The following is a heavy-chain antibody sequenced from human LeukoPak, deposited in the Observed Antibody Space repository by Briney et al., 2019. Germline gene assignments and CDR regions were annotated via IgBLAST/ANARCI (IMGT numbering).Heavy chain of an antibody. D-gene: IGHD5-18*01. V-gene: IGHV3-21*01. CDR2: ISSSSYI. J-gene: IGHJ4*02. CDR1: GFTFSSYS. Sequence: GGPLRLSCAASGFTFSSYSMNWVRQAPGKGLEWVSSISSSSYIYCADSVKGRFTISRDNAKNSLYLQMNSLRAEDTAVYYCARVPNTAGFYFDYWGQGTLVTVSS. CDR3: ARVPNTAGFYFDY.